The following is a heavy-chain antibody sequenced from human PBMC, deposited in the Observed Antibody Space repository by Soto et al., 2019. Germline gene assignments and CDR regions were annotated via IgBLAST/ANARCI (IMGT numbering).Heavy chain of an antibody. CDR2: ISGSGIST. J-gene: IGHJ4*02. Sequence: GGSLRLSCAASGFTFSTYPMSWVRQAPGKGLEWVSGISGSGISTYYTDSVKGRFTISRDNSKNTVFLQMNSLRDEDTAVYYCAKDRDDYRNYVFDYWGQGTLVTVSS. D-gene: IGHD4-4*01. CDR3: AKDRDDYRNYVFDY. V-gene: IGHV3-23*01. CDR1: GFTFSTYP.